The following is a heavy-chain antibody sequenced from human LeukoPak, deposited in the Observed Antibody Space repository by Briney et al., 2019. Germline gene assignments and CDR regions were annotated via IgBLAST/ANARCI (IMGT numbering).Heavy chain of an antibody. CDR2: ISGSGGST. Sequence: PGGSLRLSCAASGFTFDDYAMHWVRQAPGKGLEWVSAISGSGGSTYYADSVKGRFTISRDNSKNTLYLQMNSLRAEDTAVYYCANGGWPVNFDYWGQGTLVTVSS. CDR3: ANGGWPVNFDY. J-gene: IGHJ4*02. D-gene: IGHD6-19*01. V-gene: IGHV3-23*01. CDR1: GFTFDDYA.